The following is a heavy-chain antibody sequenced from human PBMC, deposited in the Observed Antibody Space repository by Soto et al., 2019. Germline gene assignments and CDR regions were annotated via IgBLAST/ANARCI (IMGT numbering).Heavy chain of an antibody. CDR2: ISTGGTYL. J-gene: IGHJ6*02. D-gene: IGHD2-2*01. CDR3: VKGGEDITSPYGMDV. Sequence: GGSLRLSCVASGFSFRTHTLVWVRQAPGKGLEWVSYISTGGTYLEYAHSVKGRFTISRDDAADSVFLQMNSLKGDDTAVYYCVKGGEDITSPYGMDVWGQGTTVTVSS. V-gene: IGHV3-21*06. CDR1: GFSFRTHT.